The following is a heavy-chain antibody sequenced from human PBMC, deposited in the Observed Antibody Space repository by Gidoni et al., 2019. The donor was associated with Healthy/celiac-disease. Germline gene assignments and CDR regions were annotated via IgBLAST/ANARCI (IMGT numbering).Heavy chain of an antibody. D-gene: IGHD3-22*01. J-gene: IGHJ2*01. CDR1: GGSIRSSY. V-gene: IGHV4-4*07. CDR2: IYTSGST. CDR3: ARDITMIVVTLGWYFDL. Sequence: QVPLQESGPGLVQPSATLSLTCTVPGGSIRSSYWCWLRQPAGKGLEWIGRIYTSGSTNYNPSLKSRVTMSVDTSKNQFSLKLSSVTAADTAVYYCARDITMIVVTLGWYFDLWGRGTLVTVSS.